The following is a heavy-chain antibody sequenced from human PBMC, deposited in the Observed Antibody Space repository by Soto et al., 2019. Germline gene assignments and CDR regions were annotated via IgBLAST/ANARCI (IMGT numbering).Heavy chain of an antibody. CDR2: ISWDGGST. CDR1: GFTFDDYA. D-gene: IGHD5-12*01. CDR3: AKDITPRPLRGVYYYYGMDV. Sequence: EVQLVESGGVVVQPGGSLRLSCAASGFTFDDYAMHWVRQAPGKGLEWVSLISWDGGSTYYADSVKGRFTISRDNSKNSLYLQMNSLRAEDTALYYCAKDITPRPLRGVYYYYGMDVWGQGTTVTVSS. V-gene: IGHV3-43D*04. J-gene: IGHJ6*02.